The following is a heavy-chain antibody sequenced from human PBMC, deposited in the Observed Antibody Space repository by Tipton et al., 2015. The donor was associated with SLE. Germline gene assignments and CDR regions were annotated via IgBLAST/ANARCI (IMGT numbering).Heavy chain of an antibody. Sequence: TLSLTCTVSGGSISSHYWSWIRQPPWKGLELIGYISYNGSTNHNPSLKSRVTISVDTSNNQFSLKLSSVTAADTAVYYCARVRGGGDYTFYYYYGMDVWGQGTPVTVSS. CDR3: ARVRGGGDYTFYYYYGMDV. V-gene: IGHV4-59*11. CDR2: ISYNGST. J-gene: IGHJ6*02. CDR1: GGSISSHY. D-gene: IGHD4-17*01.